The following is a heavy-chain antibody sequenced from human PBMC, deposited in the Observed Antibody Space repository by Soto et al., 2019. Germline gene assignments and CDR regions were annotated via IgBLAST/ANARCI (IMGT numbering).Heavy chain of an antibody. CDR3: GRTYYYDSSGYYLFDY. V-gene: IGHV4-59*01. Sequence: PSETLSLTCTVSGGSISSYYWSWIRQPPGKGLEWIGYIYYSGSTNYNPSLKSRVTISVDTSKNQFSLKLSSVTAADTAVYYCGRTYYYDSSGYYLFDYWGQGTLVTVSS. CDR1: GGSISSYY. J-gene: IGHJ4*02. D-gene: IGHD3-22*01. CDR2: IYYSGST.